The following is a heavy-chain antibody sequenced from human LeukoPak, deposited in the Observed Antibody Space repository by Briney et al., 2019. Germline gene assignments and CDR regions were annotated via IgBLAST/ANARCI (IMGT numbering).Heavy chain of an antibody. CDR2: MHPNSGNT. Sequence: ASVKISCKASGYTFTSYDINWVRQASGQGLEWMGWMHPNSGNTDYAQKFQGRVTMTRNTSISTAYMELSSLRAEDTAGCYCARGYGGNHLYYYYSYGMDVWGQGTTVTASS. CDR1: GYTFTSYD. V-gene: IGHV1-8*01. J-gene: IGHJ6*02. CDR3: ARGYGGNHLYYYYSYGMDV. D-gene: IGHD4-23*01.